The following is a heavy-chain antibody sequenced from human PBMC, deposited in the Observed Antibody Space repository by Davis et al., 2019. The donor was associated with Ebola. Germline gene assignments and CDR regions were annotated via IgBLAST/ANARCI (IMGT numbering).Heavy chain of an antibody. CDR3: ARGDFYYGVDV. Sequence: GESLKISCAASGFASGFTFSDYGMSWVRQAPGKGLEWVSGIHRDGDHKYYAGSVRGRFTVSRDNSRNTMYLDIRDLRVEDTAVYYCARGDFYYGVDVWGQGTTVTVSS. J-gene: IGHJ6*02. CDR1: GFTFSDYG. CDR2: IHRDGDHK. V-gene: IGHV3-23*01.